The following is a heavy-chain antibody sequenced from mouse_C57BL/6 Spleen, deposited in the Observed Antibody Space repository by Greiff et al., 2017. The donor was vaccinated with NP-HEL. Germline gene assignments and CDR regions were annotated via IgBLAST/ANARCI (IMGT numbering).Heavy chain of an antibody. D-gene: IGHD1-1*01. CDR3: TRSGYCGSRTWFAY. CDR1: GYTFTSYT. CDR2: INPSSGYT. V-gene: IGHV1-4*01. J-gene: IGHJ3*01. Sequence: QVQLQQSGAELARPGASVKMSCKASGYTFTSYTMHWVKQRPGQGLEWIGYINPSSGYTKYNQKFKDKATLTADKSSSTAYMQLSSLTSEDSAVYYCTRSGYCGSRTWFAYWGQGTLVTVSA.